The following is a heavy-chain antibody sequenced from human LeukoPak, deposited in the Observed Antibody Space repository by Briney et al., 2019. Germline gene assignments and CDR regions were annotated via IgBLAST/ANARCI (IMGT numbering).Heavy chain of an antibody. J-gene: IGHJ4*02. CDR2: FDPEDGET. CDR3: ATPRDGYWRSYFDY. CDR1: RNTLSELS. D-gene: IGHD2-8*02. V-gene: IGHV1-24*01. Sequence: GASLKVSCKVPRNTLSELSMHWVRQAPGKGLEWMGGFDPEDGETIYAQKFQGRVTMTEDTFTDTAYMELRSLTSDDTAVYYCATPRDGYWRSYFDYWGQGTLVTVSS.